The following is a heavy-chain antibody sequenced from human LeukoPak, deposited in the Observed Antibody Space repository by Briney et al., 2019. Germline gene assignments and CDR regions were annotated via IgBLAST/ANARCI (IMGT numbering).Heavy chain of an antibody. CDR2: ITGGGDVT. J-gene: IGHJ4*02. D-gene: IGHD2-15*01. CDR1: GFTFSTYA. CDR3: AKDPASGYCSGGSCYDSPFDS. V-gene: IGHV3-23*01. Sequence: GGSLRLSCAASGFTFSTYAMTWVRQAPGKGLEGVSLITGGGDVTYYADSVKGRFTISRDNSKNTLFLQMNSLRAEDTAVYYCAKDPASGYCSGGSCYDSPFDSWGQGTLVTVSS.